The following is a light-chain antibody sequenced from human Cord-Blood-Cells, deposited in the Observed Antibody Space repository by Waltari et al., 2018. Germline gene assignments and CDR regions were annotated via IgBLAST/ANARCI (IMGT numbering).Light chain of an antibody. V-gene: IGLV3-19*01. Sequence: SSELPHDPSVSVALGATVSITFKGHSYRSYYASWYTQKTGQAPVLVIYGKNNRPSGIPDRFSGSSSGNTASLTITGAQAEDGADYYCNSRDSSGNHLVFGGGTQLTVL. CDR1: SYRSYY. CDR3: NSRDSSGNHLV. J-gene: IGLJ2*01. CDR2: GKN.